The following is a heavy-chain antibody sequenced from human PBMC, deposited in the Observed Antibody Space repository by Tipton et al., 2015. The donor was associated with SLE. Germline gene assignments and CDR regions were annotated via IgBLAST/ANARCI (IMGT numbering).Heavy chain of an antibody. Sequence: PLRLSCAASGFTFSSYGMHWVRQAPGKGLEWVAVIWYDGSNKYYADSVKDRFTISRDNSKNTLYLQMNSLRAEDTAVYYCARDSNEELLKYYFDYWGQGTLVTVSS. CDR3: ARDSNEELLKYYFDY. J-gene: IGHJ4*02. CDR1: GFTFSSYG. D-gene: IGHD1-7*01. V-gene: IGHV3-33*01. CDR2: IWYDGSNK.